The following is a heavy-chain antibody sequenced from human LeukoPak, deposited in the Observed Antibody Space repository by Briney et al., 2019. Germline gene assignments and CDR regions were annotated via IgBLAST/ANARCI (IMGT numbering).Heavy chain of an antibody. D-gene: IGHD3-10*01. J-gene: IGHJ3*02. V-gene: IGHV1-2*02. CDR3: ARGTTHLWFGEWGNALDI. Sequence: ASVKVSCKASGYTFTGSYLHWVRQAPGQGLEWMGWLNPNSGDTKDALKFQGRVTMTRDTSINTAYMELSRLTSDDTAVYYCARGTTHLWFGEWGNALDIWGQGTMVTVSS. CDR2: LNPNSGDT. CDR1: GYTFTGSY.